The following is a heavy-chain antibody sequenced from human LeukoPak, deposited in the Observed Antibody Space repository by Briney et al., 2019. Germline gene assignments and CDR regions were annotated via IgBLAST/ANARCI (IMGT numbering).Heavy chain of an antibody. J-gene: IGHJ4*02. CDR1: GFTFSSYW. D-gene: IGHD2-2*01. CDR2: TYTGGST. Sequence: GSLRLSCAASGFTFSSYWMSWVRQAPGKGLEWVSITYTGGSTYSADSVKDRFTVSRDISKNTVFLQMNSLRVEDTAIYYCARSALLTADPFDYWGQGTLVTVSS. CDR3: ARSALLTADPFDY. V-gene: IGHV3-66*01.